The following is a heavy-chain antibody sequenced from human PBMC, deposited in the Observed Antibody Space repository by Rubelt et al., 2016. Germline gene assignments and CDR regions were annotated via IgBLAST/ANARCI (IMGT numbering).Heavy chain of an antibody. Sequence: QVQLVQSGAEVKKPGASVKVSCKASGYTFTSYGISWVRQAPGQGLEWMGWISAYNGNTNYAQKLQGRGTLATDTSTGTGYMELMGPGSDDTAVYYWARDPLPVRGVIMTPTHWGQGTLVTVSS. J-gene: IGHJ4*02. V-gene: IGHV1-18*01. D-gene: IGHD3-10*01. CDR2: ISAYNGNT. CDR1: GYTFTSYG. CDR3: ARDPLPVRGVIMTPTH.